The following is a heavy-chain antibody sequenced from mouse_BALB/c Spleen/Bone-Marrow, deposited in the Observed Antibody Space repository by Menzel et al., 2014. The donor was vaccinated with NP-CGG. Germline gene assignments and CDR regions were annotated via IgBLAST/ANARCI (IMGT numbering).Heavy chain of an antibody. CDR3: ASMITTAWFAY. V-gene: IGHV2-9*02. D-gene: IGHD2-4*01. CDR1: GFSLTSYG. J-gene: IGHJ3*01. CDR2: IWAGGST. Sequence: VTLVESGPGLVAPSQSLSITCTVSGFSLTSYGVHWVRQPPGKGLEWLGVIWAGGSTNYNSALMSRLSISKDNSKSQVFLKMNSLQTDDTAMYYCASMITTAWFAYWGQGTLVTVSA.